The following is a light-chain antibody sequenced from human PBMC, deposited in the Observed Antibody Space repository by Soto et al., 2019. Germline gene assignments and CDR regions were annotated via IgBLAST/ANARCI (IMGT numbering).Light chain of an antibody. J-gene: IGKJ1*01. V-gene: IGKV3-15*01. Sequence: EIVMTQSPATLSVSPGERATLSCRASQSVDSKLAWYQQKPGQGPRLLIYGASSRATGIPARFSGSGSGTEFTLSISSLQSEDFAVYCCQHYSTWLWTFGRGTKVEIK. CDR3: QHYSTWLWT. CDR1: QSVDSK. CDR2: GAS.